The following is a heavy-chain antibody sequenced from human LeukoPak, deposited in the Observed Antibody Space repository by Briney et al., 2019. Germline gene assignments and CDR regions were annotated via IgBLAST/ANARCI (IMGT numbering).Heavy chain of an antibody. CDR2: ISASGGST. Sequence: ETLSLTCAVYGGSFSGYYWSWIRQPPGKGLEWVSGISASGGSTSYADSVRGRFTISRDNSKNTLYVQMNSLRDEDTAVYYCAKDQRWESPHYLDSWGQGTLVTVSS. CDR3: AKDQRWESPHYLDS. J-gene: IGHJ4*02. V-gene: IGHV3-23*01. D-gene: IGHD1-26*01. CDR1: GGSFSGYY.